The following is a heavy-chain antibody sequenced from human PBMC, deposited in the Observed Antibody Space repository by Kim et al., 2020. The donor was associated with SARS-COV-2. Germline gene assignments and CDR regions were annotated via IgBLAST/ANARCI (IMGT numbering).Heavy chain of an antibody. J-gene: IGHJ3*02. D-gene: IGHD3-3*01. CDR3: ARGLRHFDFWSGYNGGGFDI. CDR2: TYYRSKWYD. V-gene: IGHV6-1*01. Sequence: SQTLSLTCVISGDSVSSSSASWNWIRQSPSRGLEWLGRTYYRSKWYDNYALSVKSRITIKPDTSKNQFSLQVNSVTPDDTAVYFCARGLRHFDFWSGYNGGGFDIWTQGTMVTVSS. CDR1: GDSVSSSSAS.